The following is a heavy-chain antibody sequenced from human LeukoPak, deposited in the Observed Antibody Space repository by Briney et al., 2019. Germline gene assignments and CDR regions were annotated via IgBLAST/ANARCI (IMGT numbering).Heavy chain of an antibody. CDR3: ARDYGGKFDY. J-gene: IGHJ4*02. V-gene: IGHV4-59*01. CDR1: GGSISSYY. CDR2: ISYSGST. Sequence: SETLSLTCTVPGGSISSYYWSWIRQPPGKGLEWIGYISYSGSTKYNPSLKSRVTISVDTSKNQFSLKLSSVTAADTAVYYCARDYGGKFDYWGQGTLVTVSS. D-gene: IGHD4-23*01.